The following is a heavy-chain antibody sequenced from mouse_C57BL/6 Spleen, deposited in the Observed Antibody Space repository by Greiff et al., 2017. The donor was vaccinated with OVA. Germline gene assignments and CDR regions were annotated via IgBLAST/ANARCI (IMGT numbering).Heavy chain of an antibody. D-gene: IGHD1-1*02. CDR3: ARALVQGNAMDY. CDR1: GFTFSSYA. J-gene: IGHJ4*01. Sequence: EVKLEESGGGLVKPGGSLKLSCAASGFTFSSYAMSWVRQTPEKRLEWVATISDGGSYTYYPDNVKGRFTISRDNAKNNLYLQMSHLKSEDTAMYYCARALVQGNAMDYWGQGTSVTVSS. V-gene: IGHV5-4*03. CDR2: ISDGGSYT.